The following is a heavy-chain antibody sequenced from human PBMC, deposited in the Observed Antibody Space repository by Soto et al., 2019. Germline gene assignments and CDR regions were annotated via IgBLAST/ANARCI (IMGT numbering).Heavy chain of an antibody. CDR3: ARDKKGYGGLGGALDI. J-gene: IGHJ3*02. CDR2: ISSSSSYI. D-gene: IGHD4-17*01. V-gene: IGHV3-21*01. Sequence: GGSLRLSCAASGFTFSSYSMNWVRQAPGKGLEWVSSISSSSSYIYYADSVKGRFTISRDNAKNSLYLQMNSLRAEDTAVYYCARDKKGYGGLGGALDIWGQGTMVTVSS. CDR1: GFTFSSYS.